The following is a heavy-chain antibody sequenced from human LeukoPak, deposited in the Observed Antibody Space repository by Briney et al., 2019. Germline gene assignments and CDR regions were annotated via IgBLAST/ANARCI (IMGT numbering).Heavy chain of an antibody. J-gene: IGHJ3*01. CDR1: GYSFTSYW. Sequence: GESLKISCKGSGYSFTSYWIGWVRQMPGKGLEWMGIIYPGDSDTRYSPSFQGQVTISADKSISTAYLQWSSLKASDTAMYYCERHQGSCDECDDAFDLWGQGTMVTVSS. D-gene: IGHD6-19*01. CDR3: ERHQGSCDECDDAFDL. V-gene: IGHV5-51*01. CDR2: IYPGDSDT.